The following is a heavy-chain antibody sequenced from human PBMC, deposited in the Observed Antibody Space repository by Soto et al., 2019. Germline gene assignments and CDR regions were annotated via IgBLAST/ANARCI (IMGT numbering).Heavy chain of an antibody. D-gene: IGHD2-2*01. V-gene: IGHV3-48*01. CDR3: TRSAYMDV. Sequence: ESGGGLVQPGGSLRLSCAASGFTFSSYSMNWVRQAPGKGLEWVSYISSGSSTIYYADSVKGRFTISRDNAKNSLYLQMDSLRAEDTAVYYATRSAYMDVWGTGTTVTVSS. CDR1: GFTFSSYS. CDR2: ISSGSSTI. J-gene: IGHJ6*03.